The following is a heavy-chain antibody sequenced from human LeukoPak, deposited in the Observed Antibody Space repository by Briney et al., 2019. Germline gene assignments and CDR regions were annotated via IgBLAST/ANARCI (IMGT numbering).Heavy chain of an antibody. D-gene: IGHD3-22*01. J-gene: IGHJ4*02. CDR3: AKDSVRITMIVVVPTPIDY. Sequence: GGSPRLSCAASGFTFSSYAMSWVRQAPGKGLEWVSAISGSGGSTYYADSVKGRFTISRDNSKNTLYLQMNSLRAEDTAVYYCAKDSVRITMIVVVPTPIDYWGQGTLVTVSS. V-gene: IGHV3-23*01. CDR2: ISGSGGST. CDR1: GFTFSSYA.